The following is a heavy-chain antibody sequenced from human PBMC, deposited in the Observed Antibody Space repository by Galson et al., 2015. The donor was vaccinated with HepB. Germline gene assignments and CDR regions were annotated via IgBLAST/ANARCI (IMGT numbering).Heavy chain of an antibody. CDR1: GYTFTSYA. J-gene: IGHJ6*02. V-gene: IGHV1-3*01. Sequence: SVKVSCKASGYTFTSYAMHWVRLAPGQRLEWMGWINAGNGNTKYSQKFQGRVTITRDTSASTAYMELSSLRSEDTAVYYCAREAGTTAADYYYGMDVWGQGTTVTVSS. CDR2: INAGNGNT. CDR3: AREAGTTAADYYYGMDV. D-gene: IGHD1-1*01.